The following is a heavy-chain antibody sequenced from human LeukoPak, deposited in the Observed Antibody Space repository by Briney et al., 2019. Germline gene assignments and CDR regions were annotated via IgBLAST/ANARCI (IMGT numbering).Heavy chain of an antibody. J-gene: IGHJ4*02. CDR2: ISSSGSTI. CDR3: ARDADGDYDY. V-gene: IGHV3-48*03. Sequence: GGSLTLSCAASGFTFSSYEMNWVRQAPGKGLEWVSYISSSGSTIYYADSVKGRFTISRDNTKNSLYLQMNSLRAKDTAVYYCARDADGDYDYWGQGTLVTVSS. D-gene: IGHD4-17*01. CDR1: GFTFSSYE.